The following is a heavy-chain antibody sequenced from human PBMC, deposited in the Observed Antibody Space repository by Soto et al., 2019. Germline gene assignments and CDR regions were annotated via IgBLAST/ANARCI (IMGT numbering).Heavy chain of an antibody. J-gene: IGHJ6*02. CDR1: GGSISSSSYY. CDR3: AREGIECELLGYYYYYGMDV. Sequence: PSETLSLTCTVSGGSISSSSYYWGWIRQPPGKGLEWIGSIYYSGSTYYNPSLKSRVTISVDTSKNQLSLQLSSVTAADTAVYYCAREGIECELLGYYYYYGMDVWGQGTTVTVS. D-gene: IGHD1-26*01. V-gene: IGHV4-39*02. CDR2: IYYSGST.